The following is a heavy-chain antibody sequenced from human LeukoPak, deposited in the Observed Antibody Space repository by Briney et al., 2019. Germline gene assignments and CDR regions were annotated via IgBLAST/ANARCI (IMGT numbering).Heavy chain of an antibody. J-gene: IGHJ6*02. CDR3: ARGSTYDFWSGYFLQSRYYGMDV. CDR1: GFTFSSYA. D-gene: IGHD3-3*01. V-gene: IGHV3-30-3*01. CDR2: ISYDGSNK. Sequence: GRSLRLSCAASGFTFSSYAMHWVRQAPGKGLEWVAVISYDGSNKYYADSVKGRFTISRDNSKDTLYLQMNSLRAEDTAVYYCARGSTYDFWSGYFLQSRYYGMDVWGQGTTVTVSS.